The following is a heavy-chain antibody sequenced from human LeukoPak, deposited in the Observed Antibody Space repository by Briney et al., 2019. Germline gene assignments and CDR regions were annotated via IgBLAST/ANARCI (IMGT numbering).Heavy chain of an antibody. CDR2: MYHSGST. CDR1: GYSISSGYD. D-gene: IGHD3-22*01. CDR3: ARSGYYDSRGYFDY. V-gene: IGHV4-38-2*02. Sequence: SETLSLTCTVSGYSISSGYDWGWIRQPPGKGLEWIGSMYHSGSTNYNPSLKSRVTISVDTSKNQFFLKLSSVTAADTAVYYCARSGYYDSRGYFDYWGQGTLVTVSS. J-gene: IGHJ4*02.